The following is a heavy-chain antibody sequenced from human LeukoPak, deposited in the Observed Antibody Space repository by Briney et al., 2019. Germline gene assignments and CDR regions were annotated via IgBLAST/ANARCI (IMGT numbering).Heavy chain of an antibody. CDR2: INPNSGGT. CDR1: GYTFTGYY. Sequence: EASVKVSCKSSGYTFTGYYRHWVRQAPGQGLEWMGWINPNSGGTNYAQKFQGRVTMTRDTSISTACMELSRLRSDDTAVYYCARDVNYSSSWYDPHGDFQHWGQGTLVTVSS. J-gene: IGHJ1*01. CDR3: ARDVNYSSSWYDPHGDFQH. V-gene: IGHV1-2*02. D-gene: IGHD6-13*01.